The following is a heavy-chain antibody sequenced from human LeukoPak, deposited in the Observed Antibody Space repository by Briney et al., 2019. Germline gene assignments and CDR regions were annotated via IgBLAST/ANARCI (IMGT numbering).Heavy chain of an antibody. CDR1: GYTFTSYY. Sequence: ASVKVSCKASGYTFTSYYMHWVRQAPGQGLEWMGIINPSGGSTSYAQKFQGRATMTRDTSTNTVYMELSRLRAEDTAVYYCARDGRDGYNFDYWGQGTLVTVSS. CDR3: ARDGRDGYNFDY. CDR2: INPSGGST. D-gene: IGHD5-24*01. V-gene: IGHV1-46*01. J-gene: IGHJ4*02.